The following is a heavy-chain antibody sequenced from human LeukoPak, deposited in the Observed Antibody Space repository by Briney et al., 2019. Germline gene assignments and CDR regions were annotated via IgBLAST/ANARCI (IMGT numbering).Heavy chain of an antibody. Sequence: ASVKVSFKASGYTFTSYYMHWVRQAPGQGLEWMGIINPSGGSTSYAQKFQGRVTMTRDTSTSTVYMELSSLRSEDTAVYYCARGYYYDSSGYSGVHDYWGQGTLVTVSS. D-gene: IGHD3-22*01. J-gene: IGHJ4*02. CDR1: GYTFTSYY. CDR3: ARGYYYDSSGYSGVHDY. CDR2: INPSGGST. V-gene: IGHV1-46*01.